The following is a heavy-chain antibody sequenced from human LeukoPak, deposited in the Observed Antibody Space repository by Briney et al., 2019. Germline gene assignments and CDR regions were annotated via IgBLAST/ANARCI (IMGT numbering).Heavy chain of an antibody. CDR3: GRGPPFITMVRGVKRGSYLDY. Sequence: PSETLYLTCAVYGGSFSGYYWSWIRKPPGQGLEWIGEINNSGSTNYNPSLKSRVTISVDTYKNQYSLKLSPVTAADTDVYYCGRGPPFITMVRGVKRGSYLDYWGQGTLVTVSS. D-gene: IGHD3-10*01. V-gene: IGHV4-34*01. J-gene: IGHJ4*02. CDR1: GGSFSGYY. CDR2: INNSGST.